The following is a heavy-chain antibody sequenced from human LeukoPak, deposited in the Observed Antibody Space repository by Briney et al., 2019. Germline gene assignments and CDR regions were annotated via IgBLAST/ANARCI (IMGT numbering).Heavy chain of an antibody. J-gene: IGHJ4*02. D-gene: IGHD6-13*01. CDR2: IWYDGSNK. CDR3: ARGDDSSSWYFDY. CDR1: GFTFSSYG. Sequence: GRSLRLSCAASGFTFSSYGMHWVRQAPGKGLEWVAVIWYDGSNKYYADSVKGRFTISRDNSKNTLYLQMNSLRAEDTAVYYCARGDDSSSWYFDYWGQGTLVTVSS. V-gene: IGHV3-33*01.